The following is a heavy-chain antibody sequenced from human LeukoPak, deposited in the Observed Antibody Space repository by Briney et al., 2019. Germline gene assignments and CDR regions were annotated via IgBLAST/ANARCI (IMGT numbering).Heavy chain of an antibody. D-gene: IGHD6-13*01. CDR1: GFTFSSYE. Sequence: PGGSVRLSCAASGFTFSSYEMNWVRQAPGKGLEWVSSISRSATTIYYADSVKGRFTISRDNAKNSLYLQMNSLRAEDTAVYFCARVGALSSSWLLYWGQGTLVTVSS. J-gene: IGHJ4*02. CDR3: ARVGALSSSWLLY. CDR2: ISRSATTI. V-gene: IGHV3-48*03.